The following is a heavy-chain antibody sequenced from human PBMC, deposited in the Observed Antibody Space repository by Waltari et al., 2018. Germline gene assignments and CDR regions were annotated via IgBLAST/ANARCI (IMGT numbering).Heavy chain of an antibody. J-gene: IGHJ4*02. CDR1: GGSISSSSYY. V-gene: IGHV4-39*01. D-gene: IGHD3-10*01. CDR2: IYYRGSI. CDR3: ASAPYVSGECFDY. Sequence: QLQLQESGPGLVKPSETLSLTCTVSGGSISSSSYYWGWIRQPPGKGLEWIGSIYYRGSIDHTPSLKSRGTISVDTSNIQFPLKLSSVTASDTAVYYCASAPYVSGECFDYWGQGTLVTVSS.